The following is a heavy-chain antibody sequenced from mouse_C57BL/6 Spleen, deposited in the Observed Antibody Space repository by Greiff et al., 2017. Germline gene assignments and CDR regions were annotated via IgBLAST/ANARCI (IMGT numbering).Heavy chain of an antibody. J-gene: IGHJ3*01. Sequence: QVQLQQSGAELVRPGASVTLSCKASGYTFTDYEMHWVKQTPVHGLEWIGAIDPETGGTAYNQKFKGKAILTADKSSSTAYMELRSLTSEDSAVYYCTRSTTVVGGGCFAYWGQGTLVTVSA. V-gene: IGHV1-15*01. CDR1: GYTFTDYE. D-gene: IGHD1-1*01. CDR2: IDPETGGT. CDR3: TRSTTVVGGGCFAY.